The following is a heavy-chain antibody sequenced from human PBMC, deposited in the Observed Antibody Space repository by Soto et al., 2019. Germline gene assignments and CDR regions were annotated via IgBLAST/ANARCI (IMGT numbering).Heavy chain of an antibody. Sequence: QVTLQESGPGLVKPSVTLSLPCSVSGGSIRSGGSYWNWISQHPAWGLEWIGYIYDTGNTVLNPSLTSRATMSRDTSTTDVALTLTSLTAADTAVYFCARASGGAVADFDYWGQGTLFTVS. V-gene: IGHV4-31*03. J-gene: IGHJ4*02. D-gene: IGHD6-19*01. CDR3: ARASGGAVADFDY. CDR1: GGSIRSGGSY. CDR2: IYDTGNT.